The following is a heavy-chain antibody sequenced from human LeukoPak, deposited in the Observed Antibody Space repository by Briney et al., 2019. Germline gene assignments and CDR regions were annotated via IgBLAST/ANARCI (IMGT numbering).Heavy chain of an antibody. V-gene: IGHV4-31*03. Sequence: PSQTLSLTCTVSGGSISSGGYYWSWIRQHPGKGLEWTGYIYYSGSTYYNPSLKSRVTISVDTSKNQFSLKLSSVTAADTAVYYCARGITMVRGVITFDYYGMDVWGQGTTVTVSS. CDR2: IYYSGST. D-gene: IGHD3-10*01. J-gene: IGHJ6*02. CDR1: GGSISSGGYY. CDR3: ARGITMVRGVITFDYYGMDV.